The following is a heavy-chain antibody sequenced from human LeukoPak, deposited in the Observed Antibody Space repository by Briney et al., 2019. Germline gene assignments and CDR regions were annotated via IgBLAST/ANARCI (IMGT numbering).Heavy chain of an antibody. V-gene: IGHV4-34*01. CDR1: GGSFSGYY. Sequence: SETLSLTCAVYGGSFSGYYWSWLRQPPGKGLEWIGEINHSGSTNYNPSLKSRVTISVDTSKNQFSLKLSSVTAADTAVYYCASGLGCSGGSCYFPFDYWGQGTLVTVSS. J-gene: IGHJ4*02. D-gene: IGHD2-15*01. CDR3: ASGLGCSGGSCYFPFDY. CDR2: INHSGST.